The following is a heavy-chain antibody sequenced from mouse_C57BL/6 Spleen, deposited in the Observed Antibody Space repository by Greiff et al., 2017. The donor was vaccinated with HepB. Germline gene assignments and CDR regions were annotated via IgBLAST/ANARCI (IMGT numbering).Heavy chain of an antibody. CDR2: ISSGGDYI. D-gene: IGHD2-4*01. V-gene: IGHV5-9-1*02. J-gene: IGHJ4*01. CDR3: TRDRAYDYDEAMDY. CDR1: GFTFSSYA. Sequence: EVQLVESGEGLVKPGGSLKLSCAASGFTFSSYAMSWVRQTPEKRLEWVAYISSGGDYIYYADTVKGRFTISRDNARNTLYLQMSSLKSEDTAMYYCTRDRAYDYDEAMDYWGQGTSVTVSS.